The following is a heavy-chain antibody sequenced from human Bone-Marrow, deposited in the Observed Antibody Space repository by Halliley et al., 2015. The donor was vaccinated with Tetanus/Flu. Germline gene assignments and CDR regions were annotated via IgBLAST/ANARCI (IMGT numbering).Heavy chain of an antibody. J-gene: IGHJ5*02. V-gene: IGHV3-33*01. Sequence: GLEWVAVIYSHGSNKYYPVPVKGRFTISRDNSNNTLYLELIGLGPEATAFYYCASDGWLAPSWGQGTLVTVSS. CDR2: IYSHGSNK. CDR3: ASDGWLAPS. D-gene: IGHD6-19*01.